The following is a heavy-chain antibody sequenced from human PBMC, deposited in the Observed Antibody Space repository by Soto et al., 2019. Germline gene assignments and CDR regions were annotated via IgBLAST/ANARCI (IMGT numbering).Heavy chain of an antibody. CDR1: GGTFSSYA. CDR2: IIPIFGTA. V-gene: IGHV1-69*13. J-gene: IGHJ3*02. CDR3: ARSITMIVVVRGDAFDI. Sequence: SVKVSCKASGGTFSSYAISWVRQAPGQGLEWMGGIIPIFGTANYAQKFQGRVTITADESTSTAYMELSSLRPEDTAVYYCARSITMIVVVRGDAFDIWGQGTMVTVSS. D-gene: IGHD3-22*01.